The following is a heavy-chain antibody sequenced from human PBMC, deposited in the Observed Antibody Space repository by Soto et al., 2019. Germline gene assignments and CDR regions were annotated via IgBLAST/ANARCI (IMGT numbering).Heavy chain of an antibody. CDR3: ARGGLETFDH. CDR1: GFTFGNYW. D-gene: IGHD1-1*01. V-gene: IGHV3-74*01. J-gene: IGHJ4*02. Sequence: PGGSLRLSCAASGFTFGNYWMHWVRQAPGKGLVWVSRISDYGRINYADSVKDRLIISRDDARSELYLQLNDLRVEDTATYYCARGGLETFDHWGQGAPVTVYS. CDR2: ISDYGRI.